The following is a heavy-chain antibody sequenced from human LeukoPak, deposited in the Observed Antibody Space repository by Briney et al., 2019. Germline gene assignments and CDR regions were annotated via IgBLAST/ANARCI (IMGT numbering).Heavy chain of an antibody. CDR1: GYTFTGYY. D-gene: IGHD2-2*01. CDR3: ARDDDCSSTSCSYWFDP. Sequence: ASVKVSRKASGYTFTGYYMHWVRQAPGQGLEWMGWINPNSGGTNYAQKFQGGVTMTRDTSISTAYMELSRLRSDDTAVYYCARDDDCSSTSCSYWFDPWGQGTLVTVSS. V-gene: IGHV1-2*02. CDR2: INPNSGGT. J-gene: IGHJ5*02.